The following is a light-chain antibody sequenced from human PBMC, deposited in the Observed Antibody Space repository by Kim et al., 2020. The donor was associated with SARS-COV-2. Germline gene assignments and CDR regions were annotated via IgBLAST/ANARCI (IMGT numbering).Light chain of an antibody. Sequence: SSELTQDPAVSVALGHTVRITCQGDSLTNYYASWYQQRPGQAPILVFCDKDNRPSGIPDRFSGSSSGNMASLSITGALAEDEAYYYCSSRDSRAQRYVFGTGTKVTVL. V-gene: IGLV3-19*01. CDR2: DKD. CDR3: SSRDSRAQRYV. CDR1: SLTNYY. J-gene: IGLJ1*01.